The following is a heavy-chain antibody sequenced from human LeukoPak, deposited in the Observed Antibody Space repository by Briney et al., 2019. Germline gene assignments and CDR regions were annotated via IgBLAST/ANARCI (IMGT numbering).Heavy chain of an antibody. CDR3: AKGGVDIVVVVAATEFDY. Sequence: PGGSLRLSCAASGFTFSSYAMSWVRQAPGKGLEWVSAISGSGGSTYYADSVKGRITISRDNSKNTLYLQMNSLRAEDTAVYYCAKGGVDIVVVVAATEFDYWGQGTLVTVSS. D-gene: IGHD2-15*01. CDR2: ISGSGGST. J-gene: IGHJ4*02. V-gene: IGHV3-23*01. CDR1: GFTFSSYA.